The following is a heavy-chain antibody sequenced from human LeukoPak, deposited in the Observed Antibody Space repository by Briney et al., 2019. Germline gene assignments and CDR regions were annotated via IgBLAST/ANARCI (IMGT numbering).Heavy chain of an antibody. D-gene: IGHD6-19*01. CDR2: IYTSGGT. J-gene: IGHJ4*02. CDR3: ARDPSYSSGWYDY. CDR1: GGSISSYY. Sequence: SETLSLTCTVSGGSISSYYWNWIRQSAGKGLEWIGRIYTSGGTNYNPSLKSRVTMSVDTSKNQISLKLSFMTAADTAVYYCARDPSYSSGWYDYWGQGTLVTVSS. V-gene: IGHV4-4*07.